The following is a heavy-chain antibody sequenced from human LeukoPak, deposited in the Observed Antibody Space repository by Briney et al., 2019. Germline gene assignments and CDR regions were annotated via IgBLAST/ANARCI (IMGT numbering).Heavy chain of an antibody. V-gene: IGHV3-21*01. J-gene: IGHJ6*03. CDR1: GFTFSSYS. CDR3: AREGSGYYMDV. D-gene: IGHD3-10*01. Sequence: PGGSLRLSCAASGFTFSSYSMNWVRQAPGKGLEWVSSISRSSSYIYYADSVKGRFTISRDNAKNSLYLQINSLRAEDTAVYYCAREGSGYYMDVWGKGTTVTVSS. CDR2: ISRSSSYI.